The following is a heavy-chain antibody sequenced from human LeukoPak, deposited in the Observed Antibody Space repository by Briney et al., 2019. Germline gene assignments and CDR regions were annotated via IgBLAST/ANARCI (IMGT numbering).Heavy chain of an antibody. D-gene: IGHD3-3*01. V-gene: IGHV3-23*01. Sequence: PGGSLRLSCAASGFTFSSYGMHWVRQAPGRGLEWVSTLSGSGGSKYYADSVKGRFTISRDNFKSSLYLHMNSLRAEDTAVYYCGRDLPAGTIFGVAYWGQGTLVTVSS. CDR1: GFTFSSYG. CDR2: LSGSGGSK. CDR3: GRDLPAGTIFGVAY. J-gene: IGHJ4*02.